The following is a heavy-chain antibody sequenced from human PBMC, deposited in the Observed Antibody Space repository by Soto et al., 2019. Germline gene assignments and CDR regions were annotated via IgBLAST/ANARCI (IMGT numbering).Heavy chain of an antibody. CDR3: ALRKTGSYFDY. Sequence: GGSLRLSCAASGFTFSSYAMSWVRQAPGKGLEWVSGIGASGAATYYADSVKGRFTISRDNSKTTLHLQMNSLRAEYTAGYCCALRKTGSYFDYWGQGTLVTVSS. D-gene: IGHD1-1*01. CDR1: GFTFSSYA. J-gene: IGHJ4*02. CDR2: IGASGAAT. V-gene: IGHV3-23*01.